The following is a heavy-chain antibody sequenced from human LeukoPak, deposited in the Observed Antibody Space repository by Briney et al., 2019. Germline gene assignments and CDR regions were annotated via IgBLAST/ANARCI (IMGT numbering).Heavy chain of an antibody. D-gene: IGHD2-8*02. Sequence: GASVKVSCKASGYTFTTYYMHWVRQAPGQGLEWMGLINPSGGSTNYAQKFQGRVTMTRDMSTSTVYMELSSLRSEDTAVYYCARALNGGVPGYFDYWGQGTLVTVSS. CDR3: ARALNGGVPGYFDY. CDR1: GYTFTTYY. V-gene: IGHV1-46*01. CDR2: INPSGGST. J-gene: IGHJ4*02.